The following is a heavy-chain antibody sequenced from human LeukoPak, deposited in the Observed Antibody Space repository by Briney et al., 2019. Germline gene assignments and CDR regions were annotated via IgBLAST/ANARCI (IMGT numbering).Heavy chain of an antibody. J-gene: IGHJ4*02. CDR2: IYSSGNT. D-gene: IGHD3-10*01. CDR1: GGSISSYY. V-gene: IGHV4-4*07. Sequence: PSETLSLTCTVSGGSISSYYWSWIRQPARKGLEWIGRIYSSGNTNYNPSLKSRVTMSIDTSKNQFSLKLSSVTAADTAAYYCAREIPSGFDYWGQGTLVTVSS. CDR3: AREIPSGFDY.